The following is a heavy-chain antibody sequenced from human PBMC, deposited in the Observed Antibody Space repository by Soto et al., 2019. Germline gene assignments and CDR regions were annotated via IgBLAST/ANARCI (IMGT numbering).Heavy chain of an antibody. CDR1: GYTFTAYY. Sequence: QVQLVQSGAEVKEPGDSVRVSCEASGYTFTAYYIHWVRQAPGQGLEWMGWINPKFGDTTYAQDFQGRVPMTRDMSISTVYMELSSLTSDDTAIYYCARNMDYYYGRGSGNGHGVWGQGTTVTVFS. D-gene: IGHD3-10*02. CDR2: INPKFGDT. CDR3: ARNMDYYYGRGSGNGHGV. J-gene: IGHJ6*02. V-gene: IGHV1-2*02.